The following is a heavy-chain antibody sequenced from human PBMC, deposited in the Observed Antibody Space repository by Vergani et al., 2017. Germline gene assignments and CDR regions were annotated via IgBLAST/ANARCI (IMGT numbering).Heavy chain of an antibody. J-gene: IGHJ6*03. V-gene: IGHV1-58*02. D-gene: IGHD4-11*01. CDR1: GFTFTSPA. CDR2: IVVGSGNT. Sequence: QIQLVQSGPEVKKPGTPVKVSCKASGFTFTSPAMHWARQARGQRLEWIGWIVVGSGNTNYAQKFQERVTITRDMSTSTAYMELSSLRSEDKAVYYCAGARRIYNNYFYYYYMDVWGKGTTVTVSS. CDR3: AGARRIYNNYFYYYYMDV.